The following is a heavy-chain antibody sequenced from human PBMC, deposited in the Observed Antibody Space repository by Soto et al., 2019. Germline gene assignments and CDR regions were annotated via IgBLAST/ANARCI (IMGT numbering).Heavy chain of an antibody. V-gene: IGHV1-18*01. CDR3: ATRSPAFDL. Sequence: ASVKVSCKTSGYTFTTYGISWVRQAPGQGLEWMGWISTNKGNTNYAQKFQGRVTMTTDTSTSTAYMELRSLRSDDTAVYYCATRSPAFDLWGQGTLVTVSS. J-gene: IGHJ4*02. CDR1: GYTFTTYG. CDR2: ISTNKGNT.